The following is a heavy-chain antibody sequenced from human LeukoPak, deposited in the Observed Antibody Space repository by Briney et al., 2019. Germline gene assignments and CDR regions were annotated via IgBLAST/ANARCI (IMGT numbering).Heavy chain of an antibody. CDR2: IKQDGSEK. J-gene: IGHJ4*02. V-gene: IGHV3-7*03. CDR1: GFTFSSYW. CDR3: ARVRGSGWFSYFDY. D-gene: IGHD6-19*01. Sequence: PGGSLRLSCAASGFTFSSYWMSWVRQAPGKGLEWVANIKQDGSEKYYVDSVKGRFTISRDNAKNSLYLQMNSLRAEDTAVYYCARVRGSGWFSYFDYWGQGTLVTVSS.